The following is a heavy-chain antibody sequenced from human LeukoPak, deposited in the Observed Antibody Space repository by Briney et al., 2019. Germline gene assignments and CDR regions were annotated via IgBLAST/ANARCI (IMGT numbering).Heavy chain of an antibody. CDR3: ARGQSGDPACDI. D-gene: IGHD4-17*01. V-gene: IGHV3-53*01. J-gene: IGHJ3*02. Sequence: GGSLRLPCEASGFSVSHNYMTWPRQAPGKGLEWVSVIYSGGTTYYGDSVEGRFTISRENSRNTLNLQMNSLRAEDTAVYFCARGQSGDPACDIWRQGTMVTVSS. CDR2: IYSGGTT. CDR1: GFSVSHNY.